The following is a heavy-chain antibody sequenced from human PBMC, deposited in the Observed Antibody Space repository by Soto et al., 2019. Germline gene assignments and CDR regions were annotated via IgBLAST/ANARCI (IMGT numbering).Heavy chain of an antibody. CDR1: GVSISSYY. Sequence: SETLSLTCTVSGVSISSYYWSWIRQPPGKGLEWIGYIYYSGSTNYNPSLKSRVTISVDTSKNQFSLKLSSVTAADTAVYYCVGAMGQHSGGYFDYWGQGTLVTVSS. J-gene: IGHJ4*02. V-gene: IGHV4-59*12. D-gene: IGHD5-18*01. CDR3: VGAMGQHSGGYFDY. CDR2: IYYSGST.